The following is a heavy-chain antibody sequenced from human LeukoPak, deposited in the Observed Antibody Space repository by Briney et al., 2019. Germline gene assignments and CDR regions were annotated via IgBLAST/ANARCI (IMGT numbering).Heavy chain of an antibody. CDR3: ASGPTRYYFDY. J-gene: IGHJ4*02. Sequence: PSETLSLTCSVSGGSLTSYYWSWIRQSPGKGMEWIGYIYYSGSTAYNPSLKNRVTISVDTSKNQFSLNLTSVTAADTAFYYCASGPTRYYFDYCGQGTVVTVSS. V-gene: IGHV4-59*01. D-gene: IGHD3-3*01. CDR1: GGSLTSYY. CDR2: IYYSGST.